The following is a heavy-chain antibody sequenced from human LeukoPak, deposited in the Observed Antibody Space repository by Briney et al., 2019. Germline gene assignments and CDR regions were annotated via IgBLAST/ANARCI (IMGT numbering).Heavy chain of an antibody. D-gene: IGHD2/OR15-2a*01. CDR1: GGSISSYH. CDR3: ARESLSGNYYGMDV. Sequence: NPSETLSLTCAVSGGSISSYHWSWIRQPPGKGLEWLGYIYYSGSTNYNPSHKSRVTISIDTSKNQFSLKLSSVTAADTAVYYCARESLSGNYYGMDVWGQGTTVTVSS. J-gene: IGHJ6*02. V-gene: IGHV4-59*01. CDR2: IYYSGST.